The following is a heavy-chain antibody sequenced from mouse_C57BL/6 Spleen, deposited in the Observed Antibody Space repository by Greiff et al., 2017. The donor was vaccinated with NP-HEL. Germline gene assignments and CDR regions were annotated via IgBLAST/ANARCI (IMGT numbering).Heavy chain of an antibody. J-gene: IGHJ4*01. V-gene: IGHV1-64*01. Sequence: QVQLQQPGAELVKPGASVKLSCKASGYTFTSYWMHWVKQRPGQGLEWIGMIHPNSGSTNYNEKFKSKATLTVDKSSSTAYMQLSSLTSEDSAVYYCARCGKTGTDYYAMDYWGQGTSVTVSS. CDR2: IHPNSGST. D-gene: IGHD4-1*01. CDR3: ARCGKTGTDYYAMDY. CDR1: GYTFTSYW.